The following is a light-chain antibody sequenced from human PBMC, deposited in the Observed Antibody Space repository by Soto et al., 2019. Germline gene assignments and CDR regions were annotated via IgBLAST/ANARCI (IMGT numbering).Light chain of an antibody. CDR1: QSFSSR. V-gene: IGKV1-5*03. Sequence: DIQMTQSPSTLSASVGDRVTITCRASQSFSSRLAWYQQKSGKAPKLLIYKASSLESGVPSRFSGSGSGTEFTLSISSLQPDDFATYYCQQYLLYPFTFGQGTKLEIK. CDR2: KAS. CDR3: QQYLLYPFT. J-gene: IGKJ2*01.